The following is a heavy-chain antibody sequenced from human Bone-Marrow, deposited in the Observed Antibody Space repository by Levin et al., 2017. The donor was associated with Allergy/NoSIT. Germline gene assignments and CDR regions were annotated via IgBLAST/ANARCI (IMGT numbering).Heavy chain of an antibody. CDR1: GFIFNNYA. CDR2: ISYDGSTQ. D-gene: IGHD3-10*01. Sequence: GESLKISCAASGFIFNNYAMVWVRQAPGKGLEWVAFISYDGSTQSYAESVKGRFTISRDRSKNTLYLQMNSLRTEDTALYYCAKEDYPGTLYYYALDVWGQGTTVTVS. J-gene: IGHJ6*02. CDR3: AKEDYPGTLYYYALDV. V-gene: IGHV3-30*18.